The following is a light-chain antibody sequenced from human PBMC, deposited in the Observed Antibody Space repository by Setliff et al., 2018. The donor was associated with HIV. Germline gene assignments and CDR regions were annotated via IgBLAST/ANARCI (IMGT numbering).Light chain of an antibody. V-gene: IGLV1-47*01. CDR3: ASWDDSLSVVA. Sequence: QSVLTQPPSASGTPGQTISISCSGGGSNIGSNYVYWYQQLPGTAPKLLIFSTNERPSGVPDRFSGSKSGTSASLAISGLRSEDEADYYCASWDDSLSVVAFGGGTKGTVL. CDR2: STN. J-gene: IGLJ2*01. CDR1: GSNIGSNY.